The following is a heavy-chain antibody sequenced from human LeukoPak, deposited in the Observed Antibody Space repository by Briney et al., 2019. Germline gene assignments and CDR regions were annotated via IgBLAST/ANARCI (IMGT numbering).Heavy chain of an antibody. Sequence: SETLSLTCTVSGGSIRSSSYYWGWIRQPPGKGLEWIGSIYYSGSTYYNASLKSRGTISVDTSKNQFSLKLNSVTAADTAVYFCARQVVAVAGTGYFDYWGQGTLVSVSS. CDR2: IYYSGST. D-gene: IGHD6-19*01. CDR1: GGSIRSSSYY. V-gene: IGHV4-39*01. CDR3: ARQVVAVAGTGYFDY. J-gene: IGHJ4*02.